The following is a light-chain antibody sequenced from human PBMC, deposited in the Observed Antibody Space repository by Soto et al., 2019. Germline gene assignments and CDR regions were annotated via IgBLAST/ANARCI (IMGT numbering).Light chain of an antibody. CDR3: AAWDDSLSGWV. V-gene: IGLV1-47*01. CDR2: RNS. Sequence: LTQPPSASGTPGQRVTFSCSGSSSNIESNYVYWFQQLPGTAPKLLICRNSQRPSGVPDRFSGSKSGTSASLDISGLRSEDEADYYCAAWDDSLSGWVFGGGTKLTVL. CDR1: SSNIESNY. J-gene: IGLJ2*01.